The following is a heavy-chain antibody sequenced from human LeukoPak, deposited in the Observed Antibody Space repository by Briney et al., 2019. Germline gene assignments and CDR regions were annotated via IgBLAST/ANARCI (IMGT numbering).Heavy chain of an antibody. CDR3: ARDRPHSSSWGSYYYYMDV. Sequence: ASVKVSCKASGYTFTGYYMHWVRQAPGQGLEWMGWINPNSGGTNYAQKFQGRVTMTRDTSISTAYMELSRLRSDDTAVYYCARDRPHSSSWGSYYYYMDVWGKGTTVTVS. CDR2: INPNSGGT. V-gene: IGHV1-2*02. D-gene: IGHD6-13*01. CDR1: GYTFTGYY. J-gene: IGHJ6*03.